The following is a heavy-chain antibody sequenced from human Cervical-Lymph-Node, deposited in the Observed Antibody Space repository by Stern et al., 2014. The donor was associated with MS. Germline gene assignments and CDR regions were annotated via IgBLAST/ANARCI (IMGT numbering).Heavy chain of an antibody. V-gene: IGHV1-8*01. Sequence: QDQLVQSGAEVRKPGASVKVSCKASGYTFTSDDINWVQQAPGQGLEWMGWMNPDNGDTGFAQKFQGTVNMTRGHCTNTYFMELPNLRSDDTAVYYCTKAWDSWGPGTLIIVSS. CDR2: MNPDNGDT. CDR1: GYTFTSDD. CDR3: TKAWDS. J-gene: IGHJ5*01.